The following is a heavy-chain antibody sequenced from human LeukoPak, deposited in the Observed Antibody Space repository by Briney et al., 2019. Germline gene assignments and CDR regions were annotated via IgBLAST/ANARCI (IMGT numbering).Heavy chain of an antibody. CDR1: GYSFVLYG. Sequence: GASVKVSCKASGYSFVLYGISWVRQAPGEGPEWMGWISGSTGDTNYAQKFQGRVTMTADTSTSTAYMELRSLRPDDTAVYYCARDENYGIFFNVDYWGQGTLVTVSS. CDR3: ARDENYGIFFNVDY. CDR2: ISGSTGDT. J-gene: IGHJ4*02. V-gene: IGHV1-18*01. D-gene: IGHD4-17*01.